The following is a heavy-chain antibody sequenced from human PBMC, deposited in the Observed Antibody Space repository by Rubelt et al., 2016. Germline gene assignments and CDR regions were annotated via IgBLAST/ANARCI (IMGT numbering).Heavy chain of an antibody. V-gene: IGHV3-30*04. D-gene: IGHD6-19*01. Sequence: GRGVVQPGRSLRLSCAASGFTFSSYAMHWVRQAPGKGLEWVAVISYDGSNKYYADSVKGRFTISRDNSKNTLYLQMNSLRAEDTAVYYCARDPPRGSGWSFYYFDYWGQGTLVTVSS. CDR2: ISYDGSNK. CDR3: ARDPPRGSGWSFYYFDY. CDR1: GFTFSSYA. J-gene: IGHJ4*02.